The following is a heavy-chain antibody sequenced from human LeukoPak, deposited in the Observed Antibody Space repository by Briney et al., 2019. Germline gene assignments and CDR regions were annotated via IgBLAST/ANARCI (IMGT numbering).Heavy chain of an antibody. CDR2: ISSSGGTI. D-gene: IGHD6-13*01. J-gene: IGHJ4*02. V-gene: IGHV3-11*04. CDR3: ARSTQQLMEVVDY. Sequence: PGGSLRLSCAASGFTFSDYYMNWIRQAPGKGLEWLSYISSSGGTIKYADSVKGRSTISRDNAKNSLYLQMNSLRAEDTAVYYCARSTQQLMEVVDYWGQGTLVTVSS. CDR1: GFTFSDYY.